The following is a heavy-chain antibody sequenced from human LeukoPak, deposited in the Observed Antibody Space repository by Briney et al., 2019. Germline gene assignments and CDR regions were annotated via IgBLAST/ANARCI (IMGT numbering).Heavy chain of an antibody. CDR2: INQDGSEN. CDR3: TKGRSNHY. Sequence: PGGSLRLSCAASGFTFSDFWMCWVRQAPGKGLEWVANINQDGSENYYVDSVKGRFTISRDNAKNSLYLQMNSLRAEDTAVYYCTKGRSNHYWGQGTLVTVST. V-gene: IGHV3-7*01. CDR1: GFTFSDFW. J-gene: IGHJ4*02. D-gene: IGHD3-10*01.